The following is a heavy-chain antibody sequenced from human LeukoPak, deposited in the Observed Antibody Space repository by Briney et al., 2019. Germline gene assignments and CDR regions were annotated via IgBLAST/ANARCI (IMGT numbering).Heavy chain of an antibody. D-gene: IGHD2-21*02. CDR2: IYHTGDT. Sequence: AETLSLTCGVSGGSFSGYQWTWIRQSPGKGLEWIGEIYHTGDTNFNPTLRSRVTLSLDTSKKQFSLNLQSVTAADTAIYYCARGDCGSDCEYYYFGLDVWGPGTSVTVSS. CDR3: ARGDCGSDCEYYYFGLDV. V-gene: IGHV4-34*01. CDR1: GGSFSGYQ. J-gene: IGHJ6*02.